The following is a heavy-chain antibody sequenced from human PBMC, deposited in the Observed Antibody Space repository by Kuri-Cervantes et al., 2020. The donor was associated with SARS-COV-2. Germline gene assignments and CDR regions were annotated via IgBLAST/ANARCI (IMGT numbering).Heavy chain of an antibody. CDR1: GGSISSSSYY. V-gene: IGHV4-39*07. CDR2: INHSGST. J-gene: IGHJ3*02. D-gene: IGHD3-22*01. CDR3: ARDSPPDYYDSSGYDAFDI. Sequence: SETLSLTCTVSGGSISSSSYYWGWIRQPPGKGLEWIGEINHSGSTNYNPSLKSRVTISVDTSKNQFSLKLSSVTAADTAVYYCARDSPPDYYDSSGYDAFDIWGQGTMVTVSS.